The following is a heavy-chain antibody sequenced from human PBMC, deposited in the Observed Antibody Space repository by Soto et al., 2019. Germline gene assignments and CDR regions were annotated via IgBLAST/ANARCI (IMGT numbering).Heavy chain of an antibody. CDR3: ASQAHDAFDI. J-gene: IGHJ3*02. Sequence: GDSLKISCKGSGYSFTSYWISWVRQMPGKGLEWMGRIDPSDSYTNYSPSFQGHVTISADKSISTAFLHWSSLKASDTAMYYCASQAHDAFDIWGRGTMVTVSS. D-gene: IGHD6-6*01. CDR2: IDPSDSYT. V-gene: IGHV5-10-1*01. CDR1: GYSFTSYW.